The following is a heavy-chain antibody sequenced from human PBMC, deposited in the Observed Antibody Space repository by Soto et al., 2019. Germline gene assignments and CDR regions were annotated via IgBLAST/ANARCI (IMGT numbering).Heavy chain of an antibody. J-gene: IGHJ3*02. CDR1: GDSVSSNSAA. CDR2: TYYRSKWYN. D-gene: IGHD3-22*01. V-gene: IGHV6-1*01. Sequence: SQTPSLTCVISGDSVSSNSAAWNWIRQSPSRGLEWLGRTYYRSKWYNDYAVSVKSRITINPDTSKNQFSLQLNSVTPEDTAVYYCARDRTTYYYDSSGRHDAFDIWGQGTMVTVSS. CDR3: ARDRTTYYYDSSGRHDAFDI.